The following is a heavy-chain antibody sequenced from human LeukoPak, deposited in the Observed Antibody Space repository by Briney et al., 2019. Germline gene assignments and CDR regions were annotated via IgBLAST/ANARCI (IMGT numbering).Heavy chain of an antibody. Sequence: GSLRLSCAASGFTFSSYSMNWVRQAPGKGLEWVSSISSSSSYIYYADSVKGRFTISRDNAKNSLYLQMNSLRAEDTAVYYCARDSYYYDSSGYYDYWGQGTLVTVSS. D-gene: IGHD3-22*01. CDR1: GFTFSSYS. V-gene: IGHV3-21*01. J-gene: IGHJ4*02. CDR3: ARDSYYYDSSGYYDY. CDR2: ISSSSSYI.